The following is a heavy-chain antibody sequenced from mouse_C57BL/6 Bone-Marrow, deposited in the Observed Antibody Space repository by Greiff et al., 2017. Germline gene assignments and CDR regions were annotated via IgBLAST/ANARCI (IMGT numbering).Heavy chain of an antibody. CDR1: GYTFTSYW. CDR2: IYPTSGRT. Sequence: VQLQQSGAELVKPGASVKMSCKASGYTFTSYWITWVKQRPGQGLEWIGDIYPTSGRTNYTEKFKSKALLTVDTSSNTAYMQLSSLTSEDSAVFYCARAGPLGRSFDYWGQGTTLTVSS. CDR3: ARAGPLGRSFDY. V-gene: IGHV1-55*01. J-gene: IGHJ2*01. D-gene: IGHD4-1*01.